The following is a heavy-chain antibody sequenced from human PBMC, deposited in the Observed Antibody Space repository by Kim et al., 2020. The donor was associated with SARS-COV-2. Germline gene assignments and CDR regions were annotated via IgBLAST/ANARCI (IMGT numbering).Heavy chain of an antibody. CDR1: GLTFSRYA. CDR2: ISGSGIRT. V-gene: IGHV3-23*01. J-gene: IGHJ4*02. Sequence: GGSLRLSCAASGLTFSRYALSWVRQAPGKGLEWVSGISGSGIRTYYAGSVKGRFTISRDNSKNTLYMQMNSLRVDDTAVYYCARDLGSDYGDQLGYWGQGTLVTVSS. D-gene: IGHD4-17*01. CDR3: ARDLGSDYGDQLGY.